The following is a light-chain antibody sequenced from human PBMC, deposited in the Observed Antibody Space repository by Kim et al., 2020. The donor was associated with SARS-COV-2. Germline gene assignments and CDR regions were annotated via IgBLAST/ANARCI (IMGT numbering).Light chain of an antibody. CDR1: QSVSSN. CDR2: GAS. Sequence: EIVMTQSPATLSVSPGERATLSCRASQSVSSNLAWYHQKPGQPPRLLIYGASTRATGIPTRFSGSGSGTEFTLTISSLQSEDFAVYYCQQYNNWALYTFGQGTKVDIK. J-gene: IGKJ2*01. V-gene: IGKV3-15*01. CDR3: QQYNNWALYT.